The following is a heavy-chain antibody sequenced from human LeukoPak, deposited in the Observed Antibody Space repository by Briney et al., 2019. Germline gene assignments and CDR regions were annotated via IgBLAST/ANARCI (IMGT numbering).Heavy chain of an antibody. D-gene: IGHD3-22*01. V-gene: IGHV3-48*03. CDR2: ISSSGSTI. CDR3: ARDPYDSSGYYTSPGDY. CDR1: GFTFSSYE. J-gene: IGHJ4*02. Sequence: GGSLRLSCAASGFTFSSYEMNWVRQAPGKGLGWVSYISSSGSTIYYADSVKGRFTISRDNAKNSLYLQMNSLRAEDTAVYYCARDPYDSSGYYTSPGDYWGQGTLVTVSS.